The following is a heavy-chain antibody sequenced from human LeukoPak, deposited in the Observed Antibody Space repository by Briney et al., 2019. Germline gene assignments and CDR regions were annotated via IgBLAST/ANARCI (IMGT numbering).Heavy chain of an antibody. V-gene: IGHV3-21*04. CDR1: GFTVSSNY. J-gene: IGHJ4*02. Sequence: PGGSLRLSCAASGFTVSSNYMNWVRQAPGEGLEWGSSISSSSSYIYYADSVKGRFTISRDNAKNSLYLQMNSLRAEDTAVYYCAKDSMSSSSLDYWGQGTLVTVSS. D-gene: IGHD6-6*01. CDR2: ISSSSSYI. CDR3: AKDSMSSSSLDY.